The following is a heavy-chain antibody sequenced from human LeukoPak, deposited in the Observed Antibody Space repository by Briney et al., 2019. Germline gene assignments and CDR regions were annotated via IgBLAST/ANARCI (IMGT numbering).Heavy chain of an antibody. D-gene: IGHD2-2*01. V-gene: IGHV4-30-4*01. CDR2: IYYSGST. CDR3: ARHRLVTGRRYLVEYFDH. J-gene: IGHJ4*02. CDR1: GGSISSGDYY. Sequence: PWETLSLTCTVSGGSISSGDYYWSWIRQPPGKDLEWIGHIYYSGSTYYNPSLKSRVTISEDTSKNQFSLNLSSVTAADTAVYYCARHRLVTGRRYLVEYFDHWGQGTLVTVSS.